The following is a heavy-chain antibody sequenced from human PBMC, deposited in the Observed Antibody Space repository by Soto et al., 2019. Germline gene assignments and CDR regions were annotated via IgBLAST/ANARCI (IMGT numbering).Heavy chain of an antibody. J-gene: IGHJ6*03. CDR3: AKAPNSLAYYYYMDV. V-gene: IGHV3-9*01. D-gene: IGHD5-18*01. Sequence: GGSLRLSCATSGFTFDDYAMHWVRQGPGKGLEWVSGISWNSATIAYADSVKGRFTTSRDNAKNSLYLQMNSLRAEDTALYYRAKAPNSLAYYYYMDVWGKGTTVTVSS. CDR2: ISWNSATI. CDR1: GFTFDDYA.